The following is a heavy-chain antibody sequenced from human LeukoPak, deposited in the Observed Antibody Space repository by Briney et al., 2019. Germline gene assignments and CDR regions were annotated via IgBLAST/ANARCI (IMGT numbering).Heavy chain of an antibody. CDR2: ISAYNGNT. J-gene: IGHJ4*02. CDR3: ARDLFNPSSTGFDY. Sequence: ASVKVSCKASGYSFTSYGISWVRQAPGQGLGWMGWISAYNGNTNYAQKLQGRVTMSTDTSTSTAYMELRSLRSDDTAVYYCARDLFNPSSTGFDYWGQGTLVTVSS. CDR1: GYSFTSYG. V-gene: IGHV1-18*01. D-gene: IGHD3-10*01.